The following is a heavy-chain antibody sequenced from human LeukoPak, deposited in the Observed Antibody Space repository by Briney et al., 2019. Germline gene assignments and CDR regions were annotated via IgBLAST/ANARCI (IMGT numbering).Heavy chain of an antibody. CDR2: INPNSGGT. CDR1: GYNFSGYY. CDR3: ARERAVQGYCSGGRCYINDY. Sequence: ASVKVSCEASGYNFSGYYMHWVRQAPGQGLEWMGRINPNSGGTNYAQKFQGRVTMTRDTSISTAYMELTRLTSDDTAVYYCARERAVQGYCSGGRCYINDYWGQGTLVTVSS. D-gene: IGHD2-15*01. J-gene: IGHJ4*02. V-gene: IGHV1-2*06.